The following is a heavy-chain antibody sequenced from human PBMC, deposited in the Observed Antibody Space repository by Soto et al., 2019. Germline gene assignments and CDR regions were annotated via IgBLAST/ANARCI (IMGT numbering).Heavy chain of an antibody. J-gene: IGHJ3*02. Sequence: QMRLQESGPGLVKPSGTLSLTCAVSGASVSSDNWWSWVRQPPGKGLEWIGEIFHSETTNYNPSLKSRATISVDKSKNQFSLTWTSVTAADTAVYYCAKNGWYSVDIWGQGTMVTVSS. V-gene: IGHV4-4*02. CDR3: AKNGWYSVDI. CDR2: IFHSETT. D-gene: IGHD6-19*01. CDR1: GASVSSDNW.